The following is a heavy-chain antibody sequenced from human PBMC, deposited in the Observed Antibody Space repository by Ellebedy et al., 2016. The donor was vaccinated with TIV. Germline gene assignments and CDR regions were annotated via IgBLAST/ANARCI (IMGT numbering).Heavy chain of an antibody. CDR1: GFTFGTYG. CDR2: IWYDGSNK. CDR3: ATERSGSYYNY. Sequence: PGGSLRLSCAASGFTFGTYGMHWVRQAPGKGLEWVAVIWYDGSNKYYADSVKGRFTISRDNAKNTVYLQMNSLRLEDTAVYYCATERSGSYYNYWGQGTLVTVSS. V-gene: IGHV3-33*03. J-gene: IGHJ4*02. D-gene: IGHD1-26*01.